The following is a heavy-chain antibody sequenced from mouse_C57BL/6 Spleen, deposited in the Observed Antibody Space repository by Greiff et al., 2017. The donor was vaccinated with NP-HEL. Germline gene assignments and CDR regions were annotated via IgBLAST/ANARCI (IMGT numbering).Heavy chain of an antibody. CDR1: GYAFSSSW. J-gene: IGHJ4*01. Sequence: QVQLKESGPELVKPGASVKISCKASGYAFSSSWMNWVKQRPGKGLEWIGRIYPGDGDTNYNGKFKGKATLTADKSSSTAYMQLSSLTSEDSAVYFCARFRVVARENYAMDYWGQGTSVTVSS. CDR3: ARFRVVARENYAMDY. V-gene: IGHV1-82*01. D-gene: IGHD1-1*01. CDR2: IYPGDGDT.